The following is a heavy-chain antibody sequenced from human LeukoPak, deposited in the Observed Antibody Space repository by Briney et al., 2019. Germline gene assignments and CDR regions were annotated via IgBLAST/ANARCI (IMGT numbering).Heavy chain of an antibody. V-gene: IGHV4-59*08. J-gene: IGHJ4*02. CDR2: VYFSGST. Sequence: SETLSLTCTVSGGSISTYFWSWIRQPPGKRLEWIGLVYFSGSTNYNPSLESRVTISVDTSKNQFSLTLSSVTAADTAVYYCARHKSSGSYPLDYWGQGILVTVSS. CDR3: ARHKSSGSYPLDY. CDR1: GGSISTYF. D-gene: IGHD3-22*01.